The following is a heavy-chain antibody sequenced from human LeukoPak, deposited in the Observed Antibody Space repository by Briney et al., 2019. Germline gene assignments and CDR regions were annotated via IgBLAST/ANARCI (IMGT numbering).Heavy chain of an antibody. V-gene: IGHV1-2*02. CDR2: INPNSGGT. CDR3: ARKRLVGWGSYLSWFDP. D-gene: IGHD3-10*01. CDR1: GYTFTGYY. J-gene: IGHJ5*02. Sequence: ASVKVSCKASGYTFTGYYMHWVRQAPGQGLEWMGWINPNSGGTNYAQKFQGRVTMTRDTSISTAYMELSRLRSDDTAVYYCARKRLVGWGSYLSWFDPWGQGTLVTVSS.